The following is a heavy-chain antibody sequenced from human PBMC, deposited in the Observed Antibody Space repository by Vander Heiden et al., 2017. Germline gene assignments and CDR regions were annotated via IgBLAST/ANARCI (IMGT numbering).Heavy chain of an antibody. D-gene: IGHD1-20*01. CDR2: IWYNGDPK. Sequence: QVQLVESGGGVVQPGKSLRLSCTASGFSFGNYGMHWVRHAPGKGLEWVAVIWYNGDPKFYADSVRGRFTISRDNSQNTVYLQMTGLRAEDSAVYYCARSHGDEQKWYKVDYWGQGTLVTVSS. V-gene: IGHV3-33*01. CDR3: ARSHGDEQKWYKVDY. J-gene: IGHJ4*02. CDR1: GFSFGNYG.